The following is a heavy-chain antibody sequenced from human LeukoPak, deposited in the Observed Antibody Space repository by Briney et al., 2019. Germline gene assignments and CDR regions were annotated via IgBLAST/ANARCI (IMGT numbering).Heavy chain of an antibody. J-gene: IGHJ4*02. CDR2: IGSSGGGT. V-gene: IGHV3-48*04. CDR1: GLTFNNYA. Sequence: PGGSLRLSCEASGLTFNNYAMHWVRQSSGKGLEWVSGIGSSGGGTYYADSVKGRFTISRDNAKNSLYLQMNSLRAEDTAVYYCARDLGYCSSTSCYRGGYYFDYWGQGTLVTVSS. D-gene: IGHD2-2*02. CDR3: ARDLGYCSSTSCYRGGYYFDY.